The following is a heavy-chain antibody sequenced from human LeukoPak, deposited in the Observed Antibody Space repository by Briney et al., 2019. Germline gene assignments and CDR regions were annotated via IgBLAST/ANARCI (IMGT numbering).Heavy chain of an antibody. CDR1: GGTFSSYA. CDR3: ARVGSGLQLDAFDI. CDR2: INPNSGGT. D-gene: IGHD1-1*01. V-gene: IGHV1-2*02. Sequence: ASVKVSCKASGGTFSSYAISWVRQAPGQGLEWMGCINPNSGGTNYVQKFQGRVTMTRDTSISTAYMELSSLRSDDTAVYYCARVGSGLQLDAFDIWGQGTVVTVSS. J-gene: IGHJ3*02.